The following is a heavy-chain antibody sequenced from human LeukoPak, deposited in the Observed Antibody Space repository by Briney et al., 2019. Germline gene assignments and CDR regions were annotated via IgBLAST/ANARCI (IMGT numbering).Heavy chain of an antibody. J-gene: IGHJ3*02. CDR3: ARDLVTVTKGFDI. CDR1: GDSFSSHY. D-gene: IGHD4-17*01. V-gene: IGHV4-59*11. CDR2: ISYIGST. Sequence: SETLSLTCTVSGDSFSSHYWTWIRQPPGKGLEWIGYISYIGSTNYSPSHKSRVTISIDTSKNQFSLKLTSVTAADTAVYYCARDLVTVTKGFDIWGQGTMVSVSS.